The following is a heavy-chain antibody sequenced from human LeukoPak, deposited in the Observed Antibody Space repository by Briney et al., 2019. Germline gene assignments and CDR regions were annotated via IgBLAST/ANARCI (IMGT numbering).Heavy chain of an antibody. D-gene: IGHD3-10*01. CDR1: GGSFSGYY. V-gene: IGHV4-34*01. CDR2: INHSGST. Sequence: PSETLSLTCAVYGGSFSGYYWSWIRQPPGKGLEWIGEINHSGSTNYNPSLKSRVTISVDTSKNQFSLKLSSVTAADTAVYYCARGLGITMVRGANTNYYYMDVWGKGTTVTVSS. CDR3: ARGLGITMVRGANTNYYYMDV. J-gene: IGHJ6*03.